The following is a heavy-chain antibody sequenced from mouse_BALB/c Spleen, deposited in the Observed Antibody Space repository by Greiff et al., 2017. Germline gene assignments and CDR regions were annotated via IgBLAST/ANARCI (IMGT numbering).Heavy chain of an antibody. Sequence: QVQLKQPGAELVMPGASVKMSCKASGYTFTDYWMHWVKQRPGQGLEWIGAIDTSDSYTSYNQKFKGKATLTVDESSSTAYMQLSSLTSEDSAVYYCARSYYGNYYFDYWGQGTTLTVSS. CDR3: ARSYYGNYYFDY. CDR2: IDTSDSYT. J-gene: IGHJ2*01. D-gene: IGHD2-10*01. CDR1: GYTFTDYW. V-gene: IGHV1-69*01.